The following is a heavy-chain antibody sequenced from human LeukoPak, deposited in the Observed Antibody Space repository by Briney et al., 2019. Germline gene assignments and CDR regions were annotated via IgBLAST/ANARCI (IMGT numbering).Heavy chain of an antibody. CDR2: ISWNSGSI. Sequence: GGSLRLSCAASGFTFDDYAMHWVRQAPGKGLEWVSGISWNSGSIGYADSVKGRFTISRDNAKNSLYLQMNSLRAEDTALYYCARCSSTSWYGMDVWGQGTTVTVSS. CDR1: GFTFDDYA. J-gene: IGHJ6*02. CDR3: ARCSSTSWYGMDV. V-gene: IGHV3-9*01. D-gene: IGHD2-2*01.